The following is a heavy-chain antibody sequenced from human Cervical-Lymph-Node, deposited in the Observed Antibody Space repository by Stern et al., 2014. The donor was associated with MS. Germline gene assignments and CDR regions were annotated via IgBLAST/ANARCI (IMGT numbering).Heavy chain of an antibody. Sequence: EVQLVQSGAEVKKPGESLKISCKLSGYSFTIYYIAWVRQMPGKGLEWMGVIYPYVSDTTYSPSFQGQVTISAAKSTTTAYLQWSSLRASDTAMYYCARHVQGFDYWGQGTLVTVSS. V-gene: IGHV5-51*01. CDR2: IYPYVSDT. CDR1: GYSFTIYY. J-gene: IGHJ4*02. CDR3: ARHVQGFDY.